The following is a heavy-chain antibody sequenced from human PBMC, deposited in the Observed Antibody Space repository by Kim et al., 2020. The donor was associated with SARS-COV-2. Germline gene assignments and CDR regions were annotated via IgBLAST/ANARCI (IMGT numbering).Heavy chain of an antibody. D-gene: IGHD3-10*01. CDR3: ARDRTGTPRSAFGY. J-gene: IGHJ4*02. Sequence: QKLQGRVTMTTDTSTSTAYMELRSLRSDDTAVYYCARDRTGTPRSAFGYWGQGTLVTVSS. V-gene: IGHV1-18*01.